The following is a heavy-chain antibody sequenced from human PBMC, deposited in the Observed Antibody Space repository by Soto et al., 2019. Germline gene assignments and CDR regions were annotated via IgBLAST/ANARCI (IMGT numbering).Heavy chain of an antibody. CDR3: ARGLCNYGFDY. J-gene: IGHJ4*02. D-gene: IGHD3-10*01. Sequence: GGSLRLSCAASGFAFSSYDIHWVRQGTGKGLEWVSTIGIDGDTYYLSSVKGRFTISRENAKNSLYLQMNSLRAGDTAVYYCARGLCNYGFDYWGQGTLVTVSS. CDR1: GFAFSSYD. V-gene: IGHV3-13*04. CDR2: IGIDGDT.